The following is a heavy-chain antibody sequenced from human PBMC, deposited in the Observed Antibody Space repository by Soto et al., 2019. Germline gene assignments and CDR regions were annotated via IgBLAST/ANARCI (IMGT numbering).Heavy chain of an antibody. V-gene: IGHV3-11*01. J-gene: IGHJ4*02. CDR2: ISGSAGAT. CDR3: ARSYNGYGDY. Sequence: GGSLRLSCAASGFTFTNAWMSWVRQAPGKGLEWVSYISGSAGATYYADSVRGRFAISRDNAKSSLSPQMNSLRAEDTAVYYCARSYNGYGDYWGQGTQVTVSS. D-gene: IGHD5-12*01. CDR1: GFTFTNAW.